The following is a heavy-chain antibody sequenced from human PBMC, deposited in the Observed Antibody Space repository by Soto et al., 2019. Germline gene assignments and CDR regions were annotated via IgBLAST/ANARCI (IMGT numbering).Heavy chain of an antibody. J-gene: IGHJ4*02. CDR3: ARDKDGYSTFDY. Sequence: GGSLRLSCAASGFTVSSNYMSWVRQAPGKGLEWVSIIYSGGSTYYADSVKGRFTISRDNSKNTLYLQMNSLRAEDTAVYYCARDKDGYSTFDYWGQGTLVTVSP. V-gene: IGHV3-53*01. D-gene: IGHD5-18*01. CDR1: GFTVSSNY. CDR2: IYSGGST.